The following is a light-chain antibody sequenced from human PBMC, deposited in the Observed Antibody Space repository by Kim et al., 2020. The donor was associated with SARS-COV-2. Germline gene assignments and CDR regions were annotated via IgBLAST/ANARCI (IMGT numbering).Light chain of an antibody. CDR1: QSVSSY. CDR2: EAS. CDR3: QQRTNWPRT. Sequence: WSPGERVARSCRASQSVSSYLAWYQQKPGQPPSLLIYEASSRATGIPARFSGSGSGTDFTLTISSLEPEDFAVYYCQQRTNWPRTFGPGTKVDIK. V-gene: IGKV3-11*01. J-gene: IGKJ3*01.